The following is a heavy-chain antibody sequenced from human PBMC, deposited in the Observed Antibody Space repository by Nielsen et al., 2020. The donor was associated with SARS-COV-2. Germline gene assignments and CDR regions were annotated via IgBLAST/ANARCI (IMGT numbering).Heavy chain of an antibody. J-gene: IGHJ2*01. CDR1: GFTFSSYS. CDR3: ARQDHYGGNSGYWYFDL. V-gene: IGHV3-21*01. CDR2: ISSSSYI. Sequence: GGSLRLSCAASGFTFSSYSMNWVRQAPGKGLEWVSSISSSSYIYYADSVKGRFTISRDNAKNSLYLQMNSLRAEDTAVYYCARQDHYGGNSGYWYFDLWGRGTLVTVSS. D-gene: IGHD4-23*01.